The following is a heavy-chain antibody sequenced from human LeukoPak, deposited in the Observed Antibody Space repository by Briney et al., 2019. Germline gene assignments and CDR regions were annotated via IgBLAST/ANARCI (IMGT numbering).Heavy chain of an antibody. J-gene: IGHJ4*02. CDR1: GFTFSSYG. Sequence: GGSLRLSCAAPGFTFSSYGMHWVRQAPGKGLEWVAVIWYDGSNKYYADSVKGRFTISRDNAKNSLYLQMNSLRAEDTAVYYCVGLGENYWGQGTLVTVSS. CDR2: IWYDGSNK. CDR3: VGLGENY. D-gene: IGHD3-10*01. V-gene: IGHV3-33*03.